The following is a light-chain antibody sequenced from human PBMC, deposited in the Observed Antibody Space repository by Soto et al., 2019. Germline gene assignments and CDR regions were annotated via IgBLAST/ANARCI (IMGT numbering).Light chain of an antibody. Sequence: QSVLTQSPSASASLGASVKLTCTLSSGHSSSAIAWHQQQPEKGPRYLMKLNSDGSHIKGDGIPDRFSGSSSGAERYLTISSLQSEDEADYYCQTWGTGIVVFGGGTKLTVL. CDR3: QTWGTGIVV. V-gene: IGLV4-69*01. CDR1: SGHSSSA. J-gene: IGLJ2*01. CDR2: LNSDGSH.